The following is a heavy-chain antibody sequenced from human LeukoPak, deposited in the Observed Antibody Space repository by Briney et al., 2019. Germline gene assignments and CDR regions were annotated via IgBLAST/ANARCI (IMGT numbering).Heavy chain of an antibody. V-gene: IGHV4-39*01. CDR1: GGSISSSSYY. D-gene: IGHD6-19*01. Sequence: SETLSLTCTVSGGSISSSSYYWGWIRQPPGKGLEWIGSIYYSGSTYYNPSLKSRVTISVDTTKNQVSLKLSSVTAADTAVYYCARGRLARSPYFDYWGQGTLVTVSS. CDR2: IYYSGST. J-gene: IGHJ4*02. CDR3: ARGRLARSPYFDY.